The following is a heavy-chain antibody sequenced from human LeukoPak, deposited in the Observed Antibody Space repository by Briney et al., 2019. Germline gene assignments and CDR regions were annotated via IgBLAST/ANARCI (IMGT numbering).Heavy chain of an antibody. CDR2: INSVGSST. CDR1: GFIFSTYW. Sequence: GGSLRLSCTASGFIFSTYWMHWVRQAPGKGLVWVSRINSVGSSTNYADSVKGRFTNSRDNAKNMLYLQMNSLRAEDTAVYYCARVRDYDYVWGRREDAFDIWGQGTMVTVSS. D-gene: IGHD3-16*01. J-gene: IGHJ3*02. CDR3: ARVRDYDYVWGRREDAFDI. V-gene: IGHV3-74*01.